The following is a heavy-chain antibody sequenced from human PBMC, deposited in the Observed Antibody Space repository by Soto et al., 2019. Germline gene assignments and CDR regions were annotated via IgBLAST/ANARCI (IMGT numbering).Heavy chain of an antibody. Sequence: EVQLLESGGGLVQPGGSLRLSCAASGFPLKAYAMGWVGQAPGKGLEWVSLISGSSASIYYTNAVKGRFTISRDNSKNTLYLQMNSLRPEDTAVYYCAKDQVEYCSATSCFGAFDYWGQGTLVTVSS. CDR1: GFPLKAYA. CDR3: AKDQVEYCSATSCFGAFDY. V-gene: IGHV3-23*01. D-gene: IGHD2-2*01. CDR2: ISGSSASI. J-gene: IGHJ4*02.